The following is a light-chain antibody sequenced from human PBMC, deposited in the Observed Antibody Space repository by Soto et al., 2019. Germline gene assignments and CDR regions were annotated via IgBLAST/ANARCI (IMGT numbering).Light chain of an antibody. Sequence: DLQMTQSPSTLSASVGDRVTITCRASQSFSTWLAWYQQKPGKAPKLLIYKASRLEGGVPSRFSGSGSGTEFTLTISCLQPDDFATYYCQQYNSYPWTFGQGTKVETK. V-gene: IGKV1-5*03. CDR1: QSFSTW. J-gene: IGKJ1*01. CDR3: QQYNSYPWT. CDR2: KAS.